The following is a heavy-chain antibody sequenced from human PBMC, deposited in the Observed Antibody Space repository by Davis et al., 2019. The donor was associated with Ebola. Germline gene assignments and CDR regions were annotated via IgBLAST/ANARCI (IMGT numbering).Heavy chain of an antibody. J-gene: IGHJ4*02. V-gene: IGHV1-69*13. CDR2: IIPIFGTA. D-gene: IGHD6-13*01. CDR1: GGTFSSYA. CDR3: ARWIIAAAGELHY. Sequence: SVKVSCKASGGTFSSYAISWVRQAPGQGLEWMGGIIPIFGTANYAQKFQGRVTITADESTSTVYMELSSLRSEDTAVYYCARWIIAAAGELHYWGQGTLVTVSS.